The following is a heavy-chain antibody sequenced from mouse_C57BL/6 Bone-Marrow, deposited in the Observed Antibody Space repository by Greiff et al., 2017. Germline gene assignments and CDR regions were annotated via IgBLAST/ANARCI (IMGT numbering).Heavy chain of an antibody. CDR2: IYPGNSDT. CDR1: GYTFTSYW. CDR3: TGYYYGRRSNYVDY. D-gene: IGHD1-1*01. Sequence: EVQLQQSGTVLARPGASVKMSCKTSGYTFTSYWMHWVKQRPGQGLEWIGAIYPGNSDTSYNQKFKGKAKLTAVTSASTAYMERSSQTNEDAAVYDCTGYYYGRRSNYVDYWGQGTTLTVSA. V-gene: IGHV1-5*01. J-gene: IGHJ2*01.